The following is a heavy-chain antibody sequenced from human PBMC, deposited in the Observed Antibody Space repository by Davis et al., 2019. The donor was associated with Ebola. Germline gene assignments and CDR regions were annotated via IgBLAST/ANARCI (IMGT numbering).Heavy chain of an antibody. CDR2: ISYDGSNK. J-gene: IGHJ6*02. CDR3: AKAHPLVGAVYYYYYGMDV. CDR1: GFTFSSYG. D-gene: IGHD1-26*01. V-gene: IGHV3-30*18. Sequence: GESLKISCAASGFTFSSYGMHWVRQAPGKGLEWVAVISYDGSNKYYADSVKGRFTISRDNSKNTLYLQMNSLRAEDTAVYYCAKAHPLVGAVYYYYYGMDVWGQGTTVTVSS.